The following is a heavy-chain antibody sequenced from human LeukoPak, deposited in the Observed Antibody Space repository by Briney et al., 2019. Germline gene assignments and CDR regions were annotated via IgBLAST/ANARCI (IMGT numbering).Heavy chain of an antibody. J-gene: IGHJ5*02. Sequence: GGSLRLSCAASGFTFSSYAMSWVRQAPGKGLEWVSAISGTGGSTYYADSMKGRFTISRDNSKNTLYLQMNSLRAEDTAIYYCANRDSQYNWFDPWGQGTLVTVSS. V-gene: IGHV3-23*01. CDR1: GFTFSSYA. CDR2: ISGTGGST. CDR3: ANRDSQYNWFDP. D-gene: IGHD4-11*01.